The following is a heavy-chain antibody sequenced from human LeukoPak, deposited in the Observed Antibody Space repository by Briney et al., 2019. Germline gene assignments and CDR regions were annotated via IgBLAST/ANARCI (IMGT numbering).Heavy chain of an antibody. CDR3: ARDLDGDYGAFAMDV. CDR1: GFTVSSNY. V-gene: IGHV3-66*02. J-gene: IGHJ6*04. D-gene: IGHD4-17*01. Sequence: GGSLRLSCAASGFTVSSNYISWVRQAPGKGLEWVSVIYSGGSTYYADSVKGRFTISRDNSKNTLYLQMNSLRAEDTAVYYCARDLDGDYGAFAMDVWGKGTTVTVSS. CDR2: IYSGGST.